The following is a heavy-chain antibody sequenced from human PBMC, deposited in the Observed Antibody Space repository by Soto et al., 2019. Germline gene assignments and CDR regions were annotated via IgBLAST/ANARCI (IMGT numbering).Heavy chain of an antibody. Sequence: ASGKVSCKASGGTFSSYAISWVRQAPGQGLEWMGGIIPIFGTANYAQKFQGRVTITADESTSTAYMELSSLRSEDTAVYYCALGVVGDYDLQHWGQGTLVTVSS. CDR2: IIPIFGTA. V-gene: IGHV1-69*13. J-gene: IGHJ1*01. D-gene: IGHD4-17*01. CDR1: GGTFSSYA. CDR3: ALGVVGDYDLQH.